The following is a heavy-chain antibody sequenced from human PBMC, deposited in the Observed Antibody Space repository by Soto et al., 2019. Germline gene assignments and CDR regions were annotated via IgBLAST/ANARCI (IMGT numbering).Heavy chain of an antibody. D-gene: IGHD5-18*01. CDR3: TRGIQLWS. V-gene: IGHV1-69*06. J-gene: IGHJ5*02. Sequence: SVKVSCKASGGTFSNYALTWVRQAPGQGLEWMGGIIPLSGTPNYAQKFKGRVTITADKSTTTVYMELSGLRSEDTAVYYCTRGIQLWSWGQGTLVTVSS. CDR2: IIPLSGTP. CDR1: GGTFSNYA.